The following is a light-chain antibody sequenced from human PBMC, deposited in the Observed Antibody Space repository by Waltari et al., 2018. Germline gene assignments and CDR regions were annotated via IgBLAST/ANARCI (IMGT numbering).Light chain of an antibody. J-gene: IGKJ2*01. CDR1: QSITNY. CDR3: QQSYSNVYT. CDR2: AAS. Sequence: DIPVTQSPSSLSASVGDRVSITCRASQSITNYLNWYQQKPGKAPKLLIYAASSLQSGVPSRFSGSGSGTEFTLTISSLQPDDFATYYCQQSYSNVYTFGQGTKLEIK. V-gene: IGKV1-39*01.